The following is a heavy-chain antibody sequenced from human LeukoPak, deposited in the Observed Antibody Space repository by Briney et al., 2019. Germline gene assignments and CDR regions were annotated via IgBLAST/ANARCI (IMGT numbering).Heavy chain of an antibody. Sequence: GGSLRLSCAASGFTFSSYSMNWVRQAPGKGLEWVSYISNSGNTIYYADSVKGRFTISRDNAKNSLYLQMNSLRDEGTAVYYCAQKSNSDWFIDYWGQGTLVTVSS. CDR1: GFTFSSYS. CDR3: AQKSNSDWFIDY. CDR2: ISNSGNTI. D-gene: IGHD3-9*01. J-gene: IGHJ4*02. V-gene: IGHV3-48*02.